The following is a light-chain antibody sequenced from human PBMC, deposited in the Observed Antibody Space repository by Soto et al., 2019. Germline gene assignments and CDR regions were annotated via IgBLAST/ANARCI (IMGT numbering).Light chain of an antibody. CDR2: DVS. Sequence: QSALTQPASVSGSPGQSITISCTGTSSDVGGYNYVSWYQQHPGKAPKLMIYDVSNRPSGVSNRFSGSKSGNTASLTISGLQAEDDAVYDSSSYTSNSISVHVFGTGTSSPS. CDR3: SSYTSNSISVHV. CDR1: SSDVGGYNY. V-gene: IGLV2-14*01. J-gene: IGLJ1*01.